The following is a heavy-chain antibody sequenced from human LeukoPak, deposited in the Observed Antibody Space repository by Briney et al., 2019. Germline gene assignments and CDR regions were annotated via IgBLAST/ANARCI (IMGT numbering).Heavy chain of an antibody. D-gene: IGHD3-9*01. CDR1: GGSISSYY. V-gene: IGHV4-59*01. J-gene: IGHJ4*02. CDR2: IYYSGST. Sequence: SETLSLTCTVSGGSISSYYWSWIRQPPGKGLEWIGYIYYSGSTNYNPSLKSRVTISVDTSKNQFSLKLSSVTAADTAVYYCARGDYDILTGSSLTFDYWGQGTLVTVSS. CDR3: ARGDYDILTGSSLTFDY.